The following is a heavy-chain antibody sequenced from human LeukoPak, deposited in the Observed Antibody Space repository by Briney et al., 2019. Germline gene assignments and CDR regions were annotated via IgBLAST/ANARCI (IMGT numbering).Heavy chain of an antibody. J-gene: IGHJ4*02. V-gene: IGHV4-59*01. D-gene: IGHD5-18*01. CDR3: ARGVGYSYGLDY. CDR1: GGSISNYY. CDR2: IYKSETT. Sequence: SETLSLTCTVSGGSISNYYWSWIRQPPGKGLEWIGFIYKSETTGYSPSLQSRVTISVDTSKSQFSLKLSPVTAADTAVYYCARGVGYSYGLDYWGQGTLVIVSS.